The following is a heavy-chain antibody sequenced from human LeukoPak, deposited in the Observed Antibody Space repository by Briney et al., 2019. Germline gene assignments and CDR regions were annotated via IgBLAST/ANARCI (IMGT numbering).Heavy chain of an antibody. J-gene: IGHJ3*02. Sequence: VASVQFSCKASGYTFTSYGISWVRQAPGQGLEWMGWISAYNGNTNYAQKLQGRVTMTTDTSTSTAYMELRSLRSDDTAVYYCARGDGLWDANAFDIWGQGTMVTVSS. CDR2: ISAYNGNT. D-gene: IGHD5-18*01. CDR1: GYTFTSYG. CDR3: ARGDGLWDANAFDI. V-gene: IGHV1-18*01.